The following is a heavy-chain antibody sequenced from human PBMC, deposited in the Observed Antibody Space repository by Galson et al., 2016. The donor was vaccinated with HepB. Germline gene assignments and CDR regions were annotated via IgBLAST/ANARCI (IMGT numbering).Heavy chain of an antibody. CDR1: GGTFANYA. J-gene: IGHJ3*02. CDR2: IIPVFGTA. Sequence: SVKVSCKASGGTFANYAISWVRQAPGQGLEWMGGIIPVFGTANYAQKFQGRVTITADESTSTAYMELSSLRSEDTAVYYCASPYFYDTSGYRPAGDAFYNWGQGKMVTVS. D-gene: IGHD3-22*01. V-gene: IGHV1-69*13. CDR3: ASPYFYDTSGYRPAGDAFYN.